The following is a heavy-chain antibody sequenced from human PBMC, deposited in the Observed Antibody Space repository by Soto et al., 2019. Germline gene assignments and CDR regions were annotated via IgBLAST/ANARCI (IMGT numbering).Heavy chain of an antibody. CDR3: ARDGFDHRPDY. CDR1: GDSISSPNW. V-gene: IGHV4-4*02. CDR2: MFGSGSS. Sequence: QVQLQESGPGLVKPSETLSLTCAVSGDSISSPNWWSWYRQSPGKGLELIGEMFGSGSSNYNPSLDGRVTISLDTSKNQFSLKLTSVTAADTAIYYCARDGFDHRPDYWGQGIPVSVSS. J-gene: IGHJ4*02. D-gene: IGHD3-10*01.